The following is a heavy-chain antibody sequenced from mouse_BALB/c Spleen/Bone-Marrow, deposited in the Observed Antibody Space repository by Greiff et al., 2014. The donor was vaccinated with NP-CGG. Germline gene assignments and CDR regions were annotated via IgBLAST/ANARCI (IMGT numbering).Heavy chain of an antibody. D-gene: IGHD1-1*02. CDR3: ASQGDYGSFDC. CDR2: IYPGDGDT. Sequence: QVQLKESGAELARPGASVKLYCKASGYTFTSYWMQWVKQRPGQGLEWIGAIYPGDGDTRYTQKFKGKATLTEDKSSSTAYMQLSSLASEDSAVYYCASQGDYGSFDCWGQGTTLTVSS. V-gene: IGHV1-87*01. J-gene: IGHJ2*01. CDR1: GYTFTSYW.